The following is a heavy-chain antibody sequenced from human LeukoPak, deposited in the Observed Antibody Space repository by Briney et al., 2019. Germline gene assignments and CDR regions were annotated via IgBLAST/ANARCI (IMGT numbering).Heavy chain of an antibody. CDR2: ISGSGGST. J-gene: IGHJ4*02. D-gene: IGHD1-26*01. CDR3: VKVGLVGAEGGDY. Sequence: GGSLRLSCAASGFTFSSYAMNWVRQAPGKGLEWVSGISGSGGSTYYADSVKGRFTISRDNSKNTLYLQMNSLRAEDTAVYYCVKVGLVGAEGGDYWGQGTLVTVSS. CDR1: GFTFSSYA. V-gene: IGHV3-23*01.